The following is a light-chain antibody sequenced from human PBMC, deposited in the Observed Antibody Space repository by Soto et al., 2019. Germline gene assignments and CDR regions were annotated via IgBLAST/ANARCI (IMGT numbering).Light chain of an antibody. CDR1: SSDVGGYNY. CDR2: EVS. V-gene: IGLV2-8*01. J-gene: IGLJ2*01. CDR3: SSYAGNNVV. Sequence: QSALTQPPSASGSPGQLVTISCTGTSSDVGGYNYVSWYQQHPGKAPKLMIYEVSKRPSGVPDRFSGSKSGNTASLTVYGLQAEDEADYYCSSYAGNNVVFGGGTKLTVL.